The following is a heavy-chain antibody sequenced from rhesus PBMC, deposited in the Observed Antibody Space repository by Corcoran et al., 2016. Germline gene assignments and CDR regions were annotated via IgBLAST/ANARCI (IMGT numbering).Heavy chain of an antibody. Sequence: GGGLEWVSYISNGGGSTYYADSVKGRFTISRDNSKNTLSLQMNSLRAEDTAVYYCARDGSFGLVIINLPIDYWGQGVLVTVSS. V-gene: IGHV3S25*01. J-gene: IGHJ4*01. D-gene: IGHD3-3*01. CDR3: ARDGSFGLVIINLPIDY. CDR2: ISNGGGST.